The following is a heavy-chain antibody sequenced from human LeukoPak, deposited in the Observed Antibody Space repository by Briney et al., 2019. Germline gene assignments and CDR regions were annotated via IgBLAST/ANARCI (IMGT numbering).Heavy chain of an antibody. CDR1: GFTFSSYA. D-gene: IGHD4-17*01. J-gene: IGHJ6*02. CDR2: ISGSGGST. CDR3: AKTTSYYGDYVRYYYGMDV. Sequence: GGSLRLSCAASGFTFSSYAMSWVRQAPGKGLEWVSAISGSGGSTYYVDSVKGRFAISRDNSKNTLYLQMNSLRAEDTAVYYCAKTTSYYGDYVRYYYGMDVWGQGTTVTVSS. V-gene: IGHV3-23*01.